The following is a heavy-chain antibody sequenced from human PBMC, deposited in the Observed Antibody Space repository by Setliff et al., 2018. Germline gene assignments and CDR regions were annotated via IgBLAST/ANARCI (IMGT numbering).Heavy chain of an antibody. CDR3: ATRLGDF. V-gene: IGHV3-15*01. J-gene: IGHJ4*02. Sequence: PGGSLRLSCAASGFTFSDAWMNWVRQAPGKGLEWVGRIKSKADGGTADFAASVKGRFTISRDDSKNTMSLQMNSLKTEDTAVYFCATRLGDFWGQGTLVTVSS. CDR1: GFTFSDAW. CDR2: IKSKADGGTA.